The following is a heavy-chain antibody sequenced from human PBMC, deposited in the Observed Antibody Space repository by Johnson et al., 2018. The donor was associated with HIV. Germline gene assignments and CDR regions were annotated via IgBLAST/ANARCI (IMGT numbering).Heavy chain of an antibody. CDR2: ISWNSGSI. V-gene: IGHV3-9*01. Sequence: QLVESGGGLVQPGRSLRLSCAASGFTFDDYAMHWVRQAPGKGLAWVSGISWNSGSIGYADSVEGRFTISRDNAKNSLYLQMNSLRAEDTALYYCAKDMERWLLTSAFDIWGQGTMVTVSS. CDR1: GFTFDDYA. CDR3: AKDMERWLLTSAFDI. J-gene: IGHJ3*02. D-gene: IGHD5-24*01.